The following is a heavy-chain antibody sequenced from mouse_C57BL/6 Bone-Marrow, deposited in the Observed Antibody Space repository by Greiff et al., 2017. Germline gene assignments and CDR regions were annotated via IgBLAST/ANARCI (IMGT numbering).Heavy chain of an antibody. Sequence: EVQLVESGGDLVKPGGSLKLSCAASGFTFSSYGLSWFRQTPDKRLEWVATISSGGSYTYYPDSVKGRFTISRDNAKNTLYLQMSSLKSEDTAMYYCASNYYGSSYDYWGQGTTLTVSS. D-gene: IGHD1-1*01. CDR3: ASNYYGSSYDY. V-gene: IGHV5-6*01. CDR2: ISSGGSYT. J-gene: IGHJ2*01. CDR1: GFTFSSYG.